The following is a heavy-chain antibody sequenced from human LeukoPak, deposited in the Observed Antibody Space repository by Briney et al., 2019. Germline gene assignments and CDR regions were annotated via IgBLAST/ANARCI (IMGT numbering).Heavy chain of an antibody. D-gene: IGHD5-18*01. J-gene: IGHJ6*02. CDR1: GGSFSGYY. CDR3: AREGGQLWFFDYYYGMDV. CDR2: INHSGST. Sequence: SETLSLTCAVYGGSFSGYYWSWIRQPPGKGLEWIGEINHSGSTNYNPSLKSRVTISVDTSKNQFSLKLSSVTAADTAVYYCAREGGQLWFFDYYYGMDVWGQGTTVTVSS. V-gene: IGHV4-34*01.